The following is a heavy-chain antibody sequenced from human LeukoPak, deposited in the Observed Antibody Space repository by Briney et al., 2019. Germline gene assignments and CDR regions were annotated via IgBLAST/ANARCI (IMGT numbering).Heavy chain of an antibody. J-gene: IGHJ3*02. CDR1: GSISGYY. CDR3: ARQKCTSTSCLTKNAFDI. D-gene: IGHD2-2*01. CDR2: IYTSGST. V-gene: IGHV4-4*09. Sequence: SETLSLTCTVSGSISGYYWSWLRQPPGKGLEWIGYIYTSGSTNYNPSLESRVTISVDTSKNQFSLDLSSVTAADTAVYYCARQKCTSTSCLTKNAFDIWGQGTMVTVSS.